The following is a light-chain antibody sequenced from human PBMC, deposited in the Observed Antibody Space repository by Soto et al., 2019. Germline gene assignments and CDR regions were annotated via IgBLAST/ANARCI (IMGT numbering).Light chain of an antibody. CDR3: QQYNSNPLT. V-gene: IGKV1-5*03. J-gene: IGKJ4*01. CDR1: QSFSNW. CDR2: ETS. Sequence: DIQMTQSPSTLSASVGDRVTITCRASQSFSNWLAWYQQKPGKAPNLLIYETSILESGVPSRFSGSGSGTAFTLTISSLQTDDFATYYCQQYNSNPLTFGGGTKVEIK.